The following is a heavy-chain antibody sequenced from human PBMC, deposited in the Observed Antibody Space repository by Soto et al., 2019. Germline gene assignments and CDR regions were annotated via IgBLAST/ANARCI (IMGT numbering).Heavy chain of an antibody. CDR3: VRGVVVVVGSTAENFDH. Sequence: GSLRLSCVTSGFTFTKYSMNWVRQAPGKGLEWVSYISYSGETKYYADSLKGRYAISRDDAKNSVYLQMNSLRDEDTAFYYCVRGVVVVVGSTAENFDHWGQGTLVTVSS. J-gene: IGHJ4*02. V-gene: IGHV3-48*02. D-gene: IGHD2-15*01. CDR2: ISYSGETK. CDR1: GFTFTKYS.